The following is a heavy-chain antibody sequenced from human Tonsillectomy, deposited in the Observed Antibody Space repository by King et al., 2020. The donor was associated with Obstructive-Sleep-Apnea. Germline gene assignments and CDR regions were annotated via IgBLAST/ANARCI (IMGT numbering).Heavy chain of an antibody. CDR2: ISSSSSTI. D-gene: IGHD5-18*01. V-gene: IGHV3-48*04. J-gene: IGHJ4*02. CDR3: AGGGRGYSYGYLGTKSGDLDY. CDR1: GFTFSTYS. Sequence: VQLVASGGGLVQPGGSLRLSCTASGFTFSTYSMNCVRQAPGKGLEWISYISSSSSTIYYADSVKGRFTISRDNAKNSLYLQMNSLRAEDTAVDYCAGGGRGYSYGYLGTKSGDLDYWGQGTLVTVSS.